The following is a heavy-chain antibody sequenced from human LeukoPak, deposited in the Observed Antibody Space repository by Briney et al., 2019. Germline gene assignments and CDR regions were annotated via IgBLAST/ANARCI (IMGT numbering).Heavy chain of an antibody. Sequence: GGSLRLSSAASGFTFSSYAMDWVRQAPGKGLEWVAVISFDGSNKYYADSVKGRFTISRDNSKNTLYLQMNSLKPEDTAVYYCAKGGSSSWGMMGYWGQGTLVTVSS. V-gene: IGHV3-30-3*01. CDR1: GFTFSSYA. D-gene: IGHD6-13*01. J-gene: IGHJ4*02. CDR3: AKGGSSSWGMMGY. CDR2: ISFDGSNK.